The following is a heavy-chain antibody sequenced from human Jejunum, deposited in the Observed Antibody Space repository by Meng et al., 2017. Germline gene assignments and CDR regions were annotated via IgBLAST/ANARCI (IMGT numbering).Heavy chain of an antibody. Sequence: QVQWVQSGAEVKKPGASVKVSCKASGYTFIEAYVHWVRQAPGQGLEWMGRIIPSISDAGSAQKFQGRVTLTWDTSISTAYMELSSLRSDDTATYYCARDGGYYDLDYWGQGTLVTVSS. CDR3: ARDGGYYDLDY. CDR1: GYTFIEAY. V-gene: IGHV1-2*06. D-gene: IGHD3-3*01. CDR2: IIPSISDA. J-gene: IGHJ4*02.